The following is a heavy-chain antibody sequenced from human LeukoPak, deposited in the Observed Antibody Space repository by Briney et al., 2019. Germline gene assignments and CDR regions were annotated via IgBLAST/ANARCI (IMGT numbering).Heavy chain of an antibody. D-gene: IGHD3-16*01. CDR1: GFTFSSYG. V-gene: IGHV3-33*01. J-gene: IGHJ4*02. CDR2: IWYDGSNK. CDR3: ARDDGGYFDY. Sequence: PGGSLRLSCAASGFTFSSYGMHWVRPAPGKGLEWVAVIWYDGSNKYYADSVKGRFTISRDNSKNTLYLQMNSLRAEDTAVYYCARDDGGYFDYWGQGTLVTVSS.